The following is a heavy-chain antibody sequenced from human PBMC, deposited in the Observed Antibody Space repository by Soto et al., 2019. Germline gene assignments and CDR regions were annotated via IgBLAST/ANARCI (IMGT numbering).Heavy chain of an antibody. CDR2: IWYDGSNK. V-gene: IGHV3-33*01. D-gene: IGHD3-3*01. Sequence: QVQLVESGGGVVQPGRSLRLSCAASGFTFSSYGMHWVRQAPGKGLEWVAVIWYDGSNKYYADSVKGRFTISRDNSKNTLYLQMNSLRAEDTAVYYCARPGAPYDFWSGPIDYWGQGTLVTVSS. CDR3: ARPGAPYDFWSGPIDY. CDR1: GFTFSSYG. J-gene: IGHJ4*02.